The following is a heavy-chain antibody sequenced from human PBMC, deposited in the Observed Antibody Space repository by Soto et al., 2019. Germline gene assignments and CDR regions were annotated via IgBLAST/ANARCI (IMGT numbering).Heavy chain of an antibody. CDR2: LLWHGDRP. CDR3: GKDLTPGGLES. V-gene: IGHV3-9*01. J-gene: IGHJ4*02. D-gene: IGHD2-15*01. CDR1: GFSFDEHA. Sequence: EAQLVESGGGLVQPGGSLRLSCAFSGFSFDEHAMHWVRQAPGKGLEWVAGLLWHGDRPGYADSVKGRFTISRDSAKYFLYLQMNSLRTEDTALYYCGKDLTPGGLESWGQGTLVTVSS.